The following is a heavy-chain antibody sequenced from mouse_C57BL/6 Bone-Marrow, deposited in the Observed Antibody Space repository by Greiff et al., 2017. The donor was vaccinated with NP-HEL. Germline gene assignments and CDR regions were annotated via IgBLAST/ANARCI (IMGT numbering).Heavy chain of an antibody. V-gene: IGHV5-12*01. CDR3: ARQRWGFAY. J-gene: IGHJ3*01. Sequence: EVQGVESGGGLVQPGGSLKLSCAASGFTFSDYYMYWVRQTPEKRLEWVAYISNGGGSTYYPDTVKGRFTISRDNAKNTLYLQMSRLKSEDTAMYYCARQRWGFAYWGQGTLVTVSA. CDR2: ISNGGGST. CDR1: GFTFSDYY. D-gene: IGHD4-1*01.